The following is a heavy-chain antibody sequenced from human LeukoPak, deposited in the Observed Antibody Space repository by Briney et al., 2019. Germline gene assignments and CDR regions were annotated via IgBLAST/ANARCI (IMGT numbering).Heavy chain of an antibody. CDR1: GYTFTGYY. Sequence: PWASVKVSCKASGYTFTGYYMHWVRQAPGQGLEWMGWINPNTGDTNFAQKFQGRVTMTRDTSITTAYMELSGLGSDDTAVYYCARASQQWLVLGYWGQGTLVTVSS. CDR3: ARASQQWLVLGY. V-gene: IGHV1-2*02. J-gene: IGHJ4*02. D-gene: IGHD6-19*01. CDR2: INPNTGDT.